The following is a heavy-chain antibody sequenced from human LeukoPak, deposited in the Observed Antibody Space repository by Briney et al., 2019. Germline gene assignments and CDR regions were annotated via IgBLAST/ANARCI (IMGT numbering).Heavy chain of an antibody. J-gene: IGHJ6*02. CDR2: IKSKTDGGTT. V-gene: IGHV3-15*01. Sequence: SGGSLRLSCAASGFTFSNAWMSWVRQAPGKGLEWVGRIKSKTDGGTTDYAAPVKGRFTISRDDSKNTLYLQMNSLKTEDTAVYYCTCPFCGVYYYGMDVWGQGTTVTVSS. D-gene: IGHD1-26*01. CDR3: TCPFCGVYYYGMDV. CDR1: GFTFSNAW.